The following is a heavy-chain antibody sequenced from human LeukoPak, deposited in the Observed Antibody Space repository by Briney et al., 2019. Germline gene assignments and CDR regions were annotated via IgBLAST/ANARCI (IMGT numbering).Heavy chain of an antibody. CDR3: AKVAAQYCGGDCYSNPFHY. Sequence: GGSLRLSCAASGFTFSSYAMSWVRQAPGKGLEWVSAISGSGGNTYYVDSVKGRFTTSRDNSKNTLYLQMNSLRAEDTAVYYCAKVAAQYCGGDCYSNPFHYWGQGTLVTVSS. CDR2: ISGSGGNT. J-gene: IGHJ4*02. D-gene: IGHD2-21*02. V-gene: IGHV3-23*01. CDR1: GFTFSSYA.